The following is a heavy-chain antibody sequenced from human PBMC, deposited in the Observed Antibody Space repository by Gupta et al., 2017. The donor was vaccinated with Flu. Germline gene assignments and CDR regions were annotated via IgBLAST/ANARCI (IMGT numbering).Heavy chain of an antibody. Sequence: VQLLESGGDLVQPGGSLRLSCAASGFNFSTFAMSWVRQAPGKGLEWVSVISGSGGSTYYADSVKGRFTISRDNSKNTLYLQMNSMRVEDTAVYYCAKDPPRSVSDAFDIWGQGTMVIVSS. V-gene: IGHV3-23*01. CDR1: GFNFSTFA. D-gene: IGHD1-26*01. CDR2: ISGSGGST. J-gene: IGHJ3*02. CDR3: AKDPPRSVSDAFDI.